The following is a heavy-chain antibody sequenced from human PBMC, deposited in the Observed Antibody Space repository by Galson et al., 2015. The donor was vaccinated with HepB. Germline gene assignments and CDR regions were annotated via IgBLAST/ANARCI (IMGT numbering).Heavy chain of an antibody. Sequence: SVKVSCKASGYTFTSYYMHWVRQAPGQGLEWMGIINPSGGSTSYAQKFQGRVTMTRDTSTSTVYMELSSLRSEDTAVYYCAREPTSDSGSYHYYYYYGMDVWGQGTTVTVSS. V-gene: IGHV1-46*01. CDR1: GYTFTSYY. D-gene: IGHD1-26*01. J-gene: IGHJ6*02. CDR2: INPSGGST. CDR3: AREPTSDSGSYHYYYYYGMDV.